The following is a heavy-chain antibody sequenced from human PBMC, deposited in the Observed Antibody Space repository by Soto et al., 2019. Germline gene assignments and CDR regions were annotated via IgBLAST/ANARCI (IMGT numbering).Heavy chain of an antibody. V-gene: IGHV4-31*03. Sequence: QVQLQESGPGLVKPSQTLSLTCTVSGGSISSGGYYWSWIRQHPGKGLEWIGYINYSGSTYYNPSLKSRVTISVDTSKNQFSLKLSSVTAADTAVYYCARSFAYYYDSSGYQFDYWGQGTLVTVSS. CDR1: GGSISSGGYY. CDR3: ARSFAYYYDSSGYQFDY. CDR2: INYSGST. D-gene: IGHD3-22*01. J-gene: IGHJ4*02.